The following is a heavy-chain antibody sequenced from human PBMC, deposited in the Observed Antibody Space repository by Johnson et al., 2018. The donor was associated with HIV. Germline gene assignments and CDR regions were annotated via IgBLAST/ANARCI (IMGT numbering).Heavy chain of an antibody. CDR2: IYSGGRT. CDR1: GFTVSSNY. J-gene: IGHJ3*02. Sequence: VQLVESGGGLIQPGGSLRLSCAASGFTVSSNYMSWVRQAPGKGLEWVSIIYSGGRTYHADSVKGRFTLSRDNSKNTLYLQMSSLRADDTAVYYCAKGVRGSSCYDAFDIWGQGTMVTVS. CDR3: AKGVRGSSCYDAFDI. V-gene: IGHV3-53*01. D-gene: IGHD6-6*01.